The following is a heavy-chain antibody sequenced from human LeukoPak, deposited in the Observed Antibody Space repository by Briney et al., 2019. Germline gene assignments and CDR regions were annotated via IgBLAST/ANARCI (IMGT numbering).Heavy chain of an antibody. Sequence: PGGTLRLSCAASGFTFSSFNMHWVRQAPGKGLVWVSRLKSDGSTAMYADSVQGRFTISRDNARNTVHLLMSSLTVETTGVYYCERGISGAPVAFDSWGQGALVTVPS. CDR2: LKSDGSTA. J-gene: IGHJ4*02. D-gene: IGHD4-17*01. CDR3: ERGISGAPVAFDS. CDR1: GFTFSSFN. V-gene: IGHV3-74*03.